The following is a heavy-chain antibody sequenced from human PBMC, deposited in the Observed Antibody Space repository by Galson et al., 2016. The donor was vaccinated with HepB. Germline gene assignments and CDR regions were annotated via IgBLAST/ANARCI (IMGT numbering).Heavy chain of an antibody. D-gene: IGHD3-3*01. Sequence: SLRLSCAASGFTFSTSAMSWVRQAPGQGLEWVSAISSTSHSTYYADSVKGRFTISRDNAKNTLFLQMDSLKNDDTAVYYCAKGWSGPDSWGQGTLVTVSS. CDR1: GFTFSTSA. CDR3: AKGWSGPDS. V-gene: IGHV3-23*01. J-gene: IGHJ4*02. CDR2: ISSTSHST.